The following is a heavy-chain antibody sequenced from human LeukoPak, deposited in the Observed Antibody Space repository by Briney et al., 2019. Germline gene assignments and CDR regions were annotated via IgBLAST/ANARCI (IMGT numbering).Heavy chain of an antibody. D-gene: IGHD1-26*01. J-gene: IGHJ4*02. CDR2: ISYDGSNK. CDR1: GFTFSSYA. Sequence: GGSLRLSCAASGFTFSSYAMHWVRQAPGKGLEWVAVISYDGSNKYYADSVKGRFTISRYNSKNTLYLQVNSLRAEDTAVYYCTRSGSYRGDFDYWGQGTLVTVSS. CDR3: TRSGSYRGDFDY. V-gene: IGHV3-30*04.